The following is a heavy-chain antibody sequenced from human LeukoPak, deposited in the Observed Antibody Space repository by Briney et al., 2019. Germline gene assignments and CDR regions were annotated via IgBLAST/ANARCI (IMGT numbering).Heavy chain of an antibody. D-gene: IGHD3-3*01. V-gene: IGHV1-69*13. Sequence: SVKVSCKASGGTFSSYAISWVRQAPGQGLEWMGGIIPIFGTANYAQKFQGRVTITADESTGTAYMELSSLRSEDTAVYYCARGRFWSGYSAEGLRLVSNDYWGQGTLVTVSS. J-gene: IGHJ4*02. CDR3: ARGRFWSGYSAEGLRLVSNDY. CDR2: IIPIFGTA. CDR1: GGTFSSYA.